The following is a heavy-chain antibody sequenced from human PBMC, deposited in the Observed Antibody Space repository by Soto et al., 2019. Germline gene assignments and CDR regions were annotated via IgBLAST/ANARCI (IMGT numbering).Heavy chain of an antibody. Sequence: SVKVSCKASGGTFSSYTISWVRQAPGQGLEWMGRIIPILGIANYAQKFQGRVTITADKSTSTAYMELSSLRSEDTAVYYCARGGRVPAAIRNAFDIWGQGTMVTVSS. CDR3: ARGGRVPAAIRNAFDI. V-gene: IGHV1-69*02. J-gene: IGHJ3*02. CDR2: IIPILGIA. D-gene: IGHD2-2*01. CDR1: GGTFSSYT.